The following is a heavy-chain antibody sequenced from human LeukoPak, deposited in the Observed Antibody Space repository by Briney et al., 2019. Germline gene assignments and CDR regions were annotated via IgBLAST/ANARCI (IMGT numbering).Heavy chain of an antibody. V-gene: IGHV1-69*06. J-gene: IGHJ5*01. CDR1: GGTFSSYA. CDR3: AKVGSGYTENFDS. CDR2: IIPIFGTA. Sequence: ASVKVSCKASGGTFSSYAISWVRQAPGQGLEWMGGIIPIFGTANYAQKFQGRVTITADKSTSTAYMELSSLRSEDTAVYYCAKVGSGYTENFDSWGQGTLVTVSS. D-gene: IGHD5-12*01.